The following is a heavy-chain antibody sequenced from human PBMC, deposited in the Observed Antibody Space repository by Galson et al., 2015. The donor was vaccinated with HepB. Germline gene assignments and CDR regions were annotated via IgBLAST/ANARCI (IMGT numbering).Heavy chain of an antibody. Sequence: SLRLSCAASGFTFSNAWMSWVRQAPGKGLEWVGRIKSKTDGGTTDYAAPVKGRFTISRDDSKNTLYLQMNSLKTEDTAVYYCTTTRYNWNGLWRPDYWGQGTLVTVSS. D-gene: IGHD1-20*01. CDR1: GFTFSNAW. J-gene: IGHJ4*02. CDR3: TTTRYNWNGLWRPDY. CDR2: IKSKTDGGTT. V-gene: IGHV3-15*01.